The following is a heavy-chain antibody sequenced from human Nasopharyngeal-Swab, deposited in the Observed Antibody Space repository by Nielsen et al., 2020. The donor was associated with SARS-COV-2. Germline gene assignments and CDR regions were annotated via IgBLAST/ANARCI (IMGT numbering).Heavy chain of an antibody. CDR2: IWYDGSNK. V-gene: IGHV3-33*01. CDR3: ARGNYYDSSGYYYVAFDI. CDR1: GFTFSSYG. J-gene: IGHJ3*02. Sequence: GGSLRLSCAASGFTFSSYGMHWVRQAPGKGLEWVAVIWYDGSNKYYADSVKSRFTISRDNSKNTLYLQMNSLRAEDTAVYYCARGNYYDSSGYYYVAFDIWGQGTMVTVSS. D-gene: IGHD3-22*01.